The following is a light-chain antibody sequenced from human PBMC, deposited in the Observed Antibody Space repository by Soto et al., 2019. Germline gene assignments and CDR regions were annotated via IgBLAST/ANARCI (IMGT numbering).Light chain of an antibody. CDR3: QQYGSSVNT. CDR2: GAS. V-gene: IGKV3-20*01. Sequence: EIVLTQSPGTLSLSPGERATLSCRASQSVSSNYLAWYQQKPGQAPRLLIFGASNRATDIPDRFSGSGSGTDFTLTISRLEPEDFAVYFCQQYGSSVNTFGQGTKVDIK. J-gene: IGKJ1*01. CDR1: QSVSSNY.